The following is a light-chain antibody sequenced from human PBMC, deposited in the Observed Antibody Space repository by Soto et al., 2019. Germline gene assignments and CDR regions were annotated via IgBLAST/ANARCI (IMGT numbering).Light chain of an antibody. V-gene: IGKV3-20*01. Sequence: EIVLTQSPGTLSLSPGARATLSCRASQSVSNNYLAWYQQKPGQAPRLIIYGASNRATGIPDRFSGSGSGTDCTLTISRLEPEDFATYYCQQANSFPFTFGQGTRLEIK. CDR2: GAS. J-gene: IGKJ5*01. CDR3: QQANSFPFT. CDR1: QSVSNNY.